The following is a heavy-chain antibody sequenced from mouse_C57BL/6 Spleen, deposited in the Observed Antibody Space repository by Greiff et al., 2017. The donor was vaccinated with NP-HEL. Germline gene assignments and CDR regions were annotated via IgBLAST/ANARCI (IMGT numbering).Heavy chain of an antibody. CDR2: IDPETGGT. J-gene: IGHJ4*01. CDR1: GYTFTDYD. Sequence: VQLQQSGAELVRPGASVTLSCKASGYTFTDYDMHWVKQTPVHGLEWIGAIDPETGGTAYNQKFKGKAILTADKSSSTAYMELRSLTSEESAVYYCTRWPNGDYYAMDYWGQGTSVTVSS. CDR3: TRWPNGDYYAMDY. V-gene: IGHV1-15*01.